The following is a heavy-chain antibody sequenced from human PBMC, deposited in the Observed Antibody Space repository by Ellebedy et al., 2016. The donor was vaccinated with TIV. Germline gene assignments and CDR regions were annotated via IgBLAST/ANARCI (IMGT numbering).Heavy chain of an antibody. CDR3: VKDQIAGDGRWVFDL. CDR2: LHGSGRGI. V-gene: IGHV3-23*01. D-gene: IGHD5-24*01. Sequence: GESLKISCAASGFSFSSFDMGWVRRTPGKGLEGVSGLHGSGRGIWYSDSVKGRFTISRDNSKNTLYLQMNSLRAEDTGIYYCVKDQIAGDGRWVFDLWGQGTMVTVSS. CDR1: GFSFSSFD. J-gene: IGHJ3*01.